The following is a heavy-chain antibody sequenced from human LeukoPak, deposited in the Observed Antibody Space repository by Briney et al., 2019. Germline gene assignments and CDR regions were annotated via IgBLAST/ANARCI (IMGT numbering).Heavy chain of an antibody. J-gene: IGHJ4*01. Sequence: SYTLSLTCTLSDDPISSYYWIWLQQPPPTGLEWIGDIYYSWSTTYNPTLKSRVTISVETSKNQLSLTLTSATAADTAVYYCAGRIAAAGNPEYYFDYWGQGTLVTVSS. D-gene: IGHD6-13*01. V-gene: IGHV4-59*08. CDR3: AGRIAAAGNPEYYFDY. CDR2: IYYSWST. CDR1: DDPISSYY.